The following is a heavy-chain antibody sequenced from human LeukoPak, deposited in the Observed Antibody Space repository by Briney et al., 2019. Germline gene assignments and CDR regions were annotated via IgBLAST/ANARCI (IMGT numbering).Heavy chain of an antibody. J-gene: IGHJ6*02. CDR3: AKVFDPSSSWSYYYYYGMDV. Sequence: GGSLRLSCAASGFTFSSYWMNWARQAPGKGLEWVSAISGSGGSTYYADSVKGRFTISRDNSKNTLYLQMNSLRAEDTAVYYCAKVFDPSSSWSYYYYYGMDVWGQGTTVTVSS. V-gene: IGHV3-23*01. CDR2: ISGSGGST. CDR1: GFTFSSYW. D-gene: IGHD6-13*01.